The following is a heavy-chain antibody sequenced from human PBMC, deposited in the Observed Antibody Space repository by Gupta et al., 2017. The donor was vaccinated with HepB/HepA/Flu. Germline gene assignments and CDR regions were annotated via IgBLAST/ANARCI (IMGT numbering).Heavy chain of an antibody. CDR1: GFTFSIKV. J-gene: IGHJ4*02. Sequence: GGGLVQPGGSLRVSCAASGFTFSIKVMSWVRQAPGKGLEWVSSITGGGGSTYYADSVKGRFTISRDNSKNTLYLQMNSRRAEDTAVYYCAKGGSFDHGGQGTLVTVSS. CDR3: AKGGSFDH. CDR2: ITGGGGST. D-gene: IGHD3-16*01. V-gene: IGHV3-23*01.